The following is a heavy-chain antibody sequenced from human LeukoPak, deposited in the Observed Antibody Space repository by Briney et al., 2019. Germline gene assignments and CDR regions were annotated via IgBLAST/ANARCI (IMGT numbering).Heavy chain of an antibody. Sequence: PGGSLRLSCAASEFTFSTYWMSWVRQAPGKGLEWVADIKQDGSEKYYVDSVKGRFTISRDNAKNSLYLQMNSLRAEDTAVYYCARGSARYYGSGSYYLLDYWGQGTLVTVSS. V-gene: IGHV3-7*01. CDR1: EFTFSTYW. CDR3: ARGSARYYGSGSYYLLDY. CDR2: IKQDGSEK. J-gene: IGHJ4*02. D-gene: IGHD3-10*01.